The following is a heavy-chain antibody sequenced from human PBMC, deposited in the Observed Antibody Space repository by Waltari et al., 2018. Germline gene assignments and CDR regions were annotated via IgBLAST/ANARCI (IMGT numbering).Heavy chain of an antibody. V-gene: IGHV4-38-2*01. CDR2: IYHSGST. CDR1: GYSISSGYY. J-gene: IGHJ4*02. CDR3: APPEGH. Sequence: QVQLQESGPGLVKPSETLSLTCAVSGYSISSGYYWGWIRQPPGKGLEWIGSIYHSGSTYYNPSLKSRVTISVDTSKNQFSLKLSSVTAADTAVYYCAPPEGHWGQGTLVTVSS.